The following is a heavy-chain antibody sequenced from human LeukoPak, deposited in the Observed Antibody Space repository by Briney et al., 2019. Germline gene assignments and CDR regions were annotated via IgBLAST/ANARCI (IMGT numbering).Heavy chain of an antibody. D-gene: IGHD6-13*01. CDR2: ISGNGGNT. J-gene: IGHJ4*02. Sequence: GGSLRLSCAASGFTFSTYAMSWVRQAPGKGLEWVSTISGNGGNTYYADSVKGRFTISRDNSKNTLYLQMNSLRAEATAVYYCAKPPPDSSTWLFDYWGQGTLVTVSS. V-gene: IGHV3-23*01. CDR1: GFTFSTYA. CDR3: AKPPPDSSTWLFDY.